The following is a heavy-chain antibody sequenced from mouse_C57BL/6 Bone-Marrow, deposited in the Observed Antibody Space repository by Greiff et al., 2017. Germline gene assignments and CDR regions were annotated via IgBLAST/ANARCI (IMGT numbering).Heavy chain of an antibody. CDR2: ISYDGSN. V-gene: IGHV3-6*01. CDR1: GYSITSGYY. CDR3: ARGGYYGSSTVDY. D-gene: IGHD1-1*01. Sequence: ESGPGLVKPSQSLSLTCSVTGYSITSGYYWNWIRQFPGNKLEWMGYISYDGSNNYNPSLKNRISITRDTSKNQFFLKLNSVTTEDTATYYCARGGYYGSSTVDYWGQGTTLTVSS. J-gene: IGHJ2*01.